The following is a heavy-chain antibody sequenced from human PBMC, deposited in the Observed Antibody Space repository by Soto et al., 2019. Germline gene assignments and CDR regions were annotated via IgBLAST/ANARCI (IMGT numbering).Heavy chain of an antibody. V-gene: IGHV1-2*04. CDR1: GYTFTGYY. Sequence: QVQLVQSGAEVKKPGASVKVSCKASGYTFTGYYMHWVRQAPGQGLEWMGWINPNSGGTNYAQKFQGWVTMTRDTSISTAYMELSRLRSDDTAVYYCARAGGTGTRAYGYYYGMDVWGQGTTVTVSS. CDR3: ARAGGTGTRAYGYYYGMDV. J-gene: IGHJ6*02. D-gene: IGHD1-7*01. CDR2: INPNSGGT.